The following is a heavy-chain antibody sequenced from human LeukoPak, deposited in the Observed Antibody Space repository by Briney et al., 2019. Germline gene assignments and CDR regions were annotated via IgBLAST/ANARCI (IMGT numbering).Heavy chain of an antibody. CDR3: ARGHCYDSSGPFDY. J-gene: IGHJ4*02. Sequence: PGGSLRLSCAASGFTFSSYGMHWVRQALGKGLEWVAVIWYDGSNKYYADSVKGRFTISRDNSKNTLYLQMNSLRAEDTAVCYCARGHCYDSSGPFDYWGQGTLVTVSS. V-gene: IGHV3-33*01. D-gene: IGHD3-22*01. CDR1: GFTFSSYG. CDR2: IWYDGSNK.